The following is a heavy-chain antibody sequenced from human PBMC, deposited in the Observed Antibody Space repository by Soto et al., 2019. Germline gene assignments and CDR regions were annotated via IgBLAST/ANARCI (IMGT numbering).Heavy chain of an antibody. V-gene: IGHV3-30*18. CDR2: VSYDGSNK. Sequence: VQLVESGGDVVQPGRSLRLSCAASGFTFSSSGMHWVRQAPGKGLEWVAVVSYDGSNKYYADSVKGRFTISRDNSKNTLYLQMNSLRAEDTAVYYCAKQADGGGYCSGGSCYSSSWFDPWGQGTLVTVSS. D-gene: IGHD2-15*01. CDR3: AKQADGGGYCSGGSCYSSSWFDP. CDR1: GFTFSSSG. J-gene: IGHJ5*02.